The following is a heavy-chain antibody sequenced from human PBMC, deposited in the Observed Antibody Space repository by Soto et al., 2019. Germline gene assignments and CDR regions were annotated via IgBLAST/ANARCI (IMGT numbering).Heavy chain of an antibody. D-gene: IGHD6-19*01. J-gene: IGHJ6*02. V-gene: IGHV1-69*12. CDR3: AKGAVAGTPTSYYYYGMDV. CDR2: IIPIFGKV. Sequence: QVQLLQSEAEVKKPGSSVRVSCEASEGTFRTYAISWVRQAPGQGLEWMGEIIPIFGKVNYAQKFQGRVTITADESTTTVYMDLRSLTSEDTAVYYCAKGAVAGTPTSYYYYGMDVWGQGTTVTVS. CDR1: EGTFRTYA.